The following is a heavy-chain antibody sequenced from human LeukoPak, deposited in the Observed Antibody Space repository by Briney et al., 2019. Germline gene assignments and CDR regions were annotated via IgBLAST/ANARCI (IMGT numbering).Heavy chain of an antibody. V-gene: IGHV4-34*01. CDR3: ARSLTGYFDY. CDR1: GGSFSGYY. J-gene: IGHJ4*02. D-gene: IGHD4-11*01. Sequence: KPSETLSLTCAVYGGSFSGYYWSWIRQPPGKGLEWIGEINHSGSTNYNPSLKSRVTISVDTSKNQFSLKLSSVTAADTAVYYCARSLTGYFDYWGQGTLVTVSS. CDR2: INHSGST.